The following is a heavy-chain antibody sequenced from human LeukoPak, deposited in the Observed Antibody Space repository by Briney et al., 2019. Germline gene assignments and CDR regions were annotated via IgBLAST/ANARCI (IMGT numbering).Heavy chain of an antibody. CDR3: ARMAVAGHYLRMGVLLDY. D-gene: IGHD6-19*01. CDR1: GGSISSHS. J-gene: IGHJ4*02. V-gene: IGHV4-59*08. CDR2: IYYSGST. Sequence: SETLSLTCSVSGGSISSHSWSWIRQPPGKGLEWIGYIYYSGSTNYNPSLKSRVTISVDTSKNQFSLKLSSVTAADTAVYYCARMAVAGHYLRMGVLLDYWGQGTLVTVSS.